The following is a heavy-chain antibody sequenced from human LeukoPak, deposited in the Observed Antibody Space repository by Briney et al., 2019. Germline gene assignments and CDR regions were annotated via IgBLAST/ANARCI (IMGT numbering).Heavy chain of an antibody. D-gene: IGHD6-19*01. CDR2: ISGSGGST. Sequence: PGGSLRLSCAASGFTFSSYGMSWVRQAPGKGLEWVSAISGSGGSTYYADSVKGRFTISRDNSKNTLYLQMNSLRAEDTAVYYCAKDAWGSSGWYYFDYWGQGTLVTVSS. CDR1: GFTFSSYG. J-gene: IGHJ4*02. CDR3: AKDAWGSSGWYYFDY. V-gene: IGHV3-23*01.